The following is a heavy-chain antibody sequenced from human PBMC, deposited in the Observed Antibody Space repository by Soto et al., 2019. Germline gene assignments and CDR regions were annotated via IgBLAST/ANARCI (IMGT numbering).Heavy chain of an antibody. D-gene: IGHD3-22*01. J-gene: IGHJ4*02. Sequence: SETLSLTCTVIGDSVSSNNYYWSWIRQRPGKGLEWIGYIHYSGDSYDNPSLTSRITMSMDVSKNQFSLNLRSVTAADTSIYYCAREVNDSSSSQGFDYWGQGALVTVSS. CDR2: IHYSGDS. CDR1: GDSVSSNNYY. V-gene: IGHV4-31*03. CDR3: AREVNDSSSSQGFDY.